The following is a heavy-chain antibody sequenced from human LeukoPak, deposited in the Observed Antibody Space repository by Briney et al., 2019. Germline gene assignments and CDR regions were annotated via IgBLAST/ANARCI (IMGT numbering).Heavy chain of an antibody. CDR3: ARHGESPRTQYGQFDP. CDR2: IDPSDSYT. CDR1: GYSFTSYW. D-gene: IGHD2-21*01. Sequence: GESLQISCKGSGYSFTSYWISWVRQMPGKGLEWMGRIDPSDSYTNYSPSFQGHVTISADKSISTAYLQWSSLKASDTAMYYCARHGESPRTQYGQFDPWGQGTLVTVSS. V-gene: IGHV5-10-1*01. J-gene: IGHJ5*02.